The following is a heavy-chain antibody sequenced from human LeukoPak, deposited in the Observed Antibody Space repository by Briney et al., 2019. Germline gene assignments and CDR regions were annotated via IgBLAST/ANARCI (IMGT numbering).Heavy chain of an antibody. D-gene: IGHD1-26*01. CDR1: GGSISSSNW. CDR2: IYHSGST. Sequence: SETLSLTCAVSGGSISSSNWWSWVRQPPGKGLEWIGEIYHSGSTNYNPSLKSRVTISVDKSKNQFSLKLSSVTAADTAVYYCAAYSGSSTYYYYYYMDVWGKGTTVTVSS. V-gene: IGHV4-4*02. J-gene: IGHJ6*03. CDR3: AAYSGSSTYYYYYYMDV.